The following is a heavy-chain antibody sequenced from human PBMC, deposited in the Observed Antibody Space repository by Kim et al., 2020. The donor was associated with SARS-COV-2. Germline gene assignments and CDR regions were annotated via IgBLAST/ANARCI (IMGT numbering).Heavy chain of an antibody. CDR2: VNHSVSS. CDR1: GGSFSGCY. J-gene: IGHJ6*01. CDR3: AIGTLQSRVLRRYYYHMNV. Sequence: SETLSLTCAVYGGSFSGCYWNWIRQPPGTGLEWVGEVNHSVSSNSNPSLKSRVTISLHTSKQQFSLQLSSVTAADTAGYCFAIGTLQSRVLRRYYYHMNV. D-gene: IGHD2-8*01. V-gene: IGHV4-34*01.